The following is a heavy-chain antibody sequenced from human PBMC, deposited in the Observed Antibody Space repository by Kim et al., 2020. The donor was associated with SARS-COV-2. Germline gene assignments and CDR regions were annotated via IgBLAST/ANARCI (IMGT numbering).Heavy chain of an antibody. CDR3: AKDFGTGYDVSYHYGMDV. Sequence: GGSLRLSCAASGVTFGSYGMHWVRQAPGKGLEWVAAVSYDGSNKYYADSVKGRFTISRDNSKNTLYMQMNSLRGEDTALYYCAKDFGTGYDVSYHYGMDVWGQGTTVTVSS. D-gene: IGHD3-9*01. CDR1: GVTFGSYG. V-gene: IGHV3-30*18. CDR2: VSYDGSNK. J-gene: IGHJ6*02.